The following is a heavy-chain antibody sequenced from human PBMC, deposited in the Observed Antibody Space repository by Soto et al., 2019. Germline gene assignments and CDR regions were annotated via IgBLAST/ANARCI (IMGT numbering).Heavy chain of an antibody. V-gene: IGHV4-34*01. D-gene: IGHD6-19*01. CDR1: GGSFSGYY. CDR2: LNPSGST. CDR3: ARGREQWLVDAFDI. Sequence: ETLSLTCAFYGGSFSGYYWSWIRQPPGKGLEWIGELNPSGSTNYHPSLKSRVTISADTSKNQFSLRLNFVTAADRALYYCARGREQWLVDAFDIWGQGTMVTVSS. J-gene: IGHJ3*02.